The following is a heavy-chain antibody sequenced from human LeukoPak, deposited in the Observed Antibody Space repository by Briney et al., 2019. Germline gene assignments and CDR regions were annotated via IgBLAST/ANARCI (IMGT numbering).Heavy chain of an antibody. CDR3: ARSLRHSSSPDY. D-gene: IGHD6-6*01. J-gene: IGHJ4*01. CDR2: INHSGST. Sequence: PSETLSLTCAVYGGSFSGYYWSWIRQPPGKGLEWIGEINHSGSTNYNPSLKSRVTISVDTSKNQFSLKLSSVTAADTAVYYCARSLRHSSSPDYWGQGTLVTVSS. CDR1: GGSFSGYY. V-gene: IGHV4-34*01.